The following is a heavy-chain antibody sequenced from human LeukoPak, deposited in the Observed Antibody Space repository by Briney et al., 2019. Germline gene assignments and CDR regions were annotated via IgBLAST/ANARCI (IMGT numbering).Heavy chain of an antibody. D-gene: IGHD6-19*01. CDR3: SCGWYFDY. CDR1: GFTVSSNY. Sequence: GGSLRLSCAASGFTVSSNYMSWVRQVPGKGLEWVARIKSKVNGETTDYAAPVKGRFTISRDDSQNTVYLQMNNLKTEDTGIYYCSCGWYFDYWGQGTLITVSS. J-gene: IGHJ4*02. CDR2: IKSKVNGETT. V-gene: IGHV3-15*01.